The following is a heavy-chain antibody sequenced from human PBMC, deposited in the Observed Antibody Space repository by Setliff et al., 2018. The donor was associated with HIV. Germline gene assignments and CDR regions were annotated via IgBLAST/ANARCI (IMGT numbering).Heavy chain of an antibody. D-gene: IGHD1-1*01. J-gene: IGHJ6*02. CDR1: GGSISSGDYY. CDR3: ARQYRDYGMDV. CDR2: IYYSGST. V-gene: IGHV4-30-4*08. Sequence: PSETLSLTCTVSGGSISSGDYYWSWIRQPPGKGLEWIGFIYYSGSTYYNPSLKSRVTISVDTSKNQFSLKLSSVTAADTAVYYCARQYRDYGMDVWGQGTTVTVSS.